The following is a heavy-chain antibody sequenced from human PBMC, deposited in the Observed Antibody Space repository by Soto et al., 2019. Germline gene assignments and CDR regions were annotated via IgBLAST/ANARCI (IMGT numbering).Heavy chain of an antibody. V-gene: IGHV4-34*01. CDR1: GGSFSGYY. D-gene: IGHD1-26*01. J-gene: IGHJ3*02. CDR3: ARGHVGGGSYYRGAFDI. CDR2: INHSGST. Sequence: SETLSLTCAVYGGSFSGYYWSWIRQPPGKGLEWIGEINHSGSTNYNPSLKSRVTISVDTSKNQFSLKLSSVTAADTAVYYCARGHVGGGSYYRGAFDICGPGTIVTVSS.